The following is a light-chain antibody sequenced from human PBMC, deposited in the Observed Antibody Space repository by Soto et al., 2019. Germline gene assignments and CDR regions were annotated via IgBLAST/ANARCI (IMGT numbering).Light chain of an antibody. CDR3: QSFGGSLSGWV. J-gene: IGLJ3*02. CDR2: DNS. Sequence: QSVLTQPPSVSGAPGQRVTISCTGSSSNIGAGYDVHWYQQLPGTAPKLLIHDNSNRPSGVPDRFSGSKSGTSASLAITGLQAEDEADYYCQSFGGSLSGWVFGGGTKVTVL. CDR1: SSNIGAGYD. V-gene: IGLV1-40*01.